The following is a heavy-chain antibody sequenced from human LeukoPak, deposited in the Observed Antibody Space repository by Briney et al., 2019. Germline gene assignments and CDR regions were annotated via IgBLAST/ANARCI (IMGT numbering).Heavy chain of an antibody. Sequence: GGSLRLSCAASGFTSSTYWMSCVRQAPGTGLEWVANIKQDGSERYYVDSVEGRFTISRDNAKNSLYLQMNSLRAEDTAVYYCARDKAFSYEDYWGQGTLVTVSS. D-gene: IGHD5-12*01. CDR2: IKQDGSER. J-gene: IGHJ4*02. CDR3: ARDKAFSYEDY. CDR1: GFTSSTYW. V-gene: IGHV3-7*01.